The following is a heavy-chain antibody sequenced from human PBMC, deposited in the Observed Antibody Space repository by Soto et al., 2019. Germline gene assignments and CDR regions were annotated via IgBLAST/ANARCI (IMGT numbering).Heavy chain of an antibody. Sequence: QVQLVESGGGVVQPGRSLRLSCAASGFTFINYGMHWVRQAPGKGLERVAVIWYDGSNKYYADSVKGRFTISRDNSKNALYLQMNSLRVEDTAVYYCARGGSSSWYLRWFDPWGQGTLVTVSS. V-gene: IGHV3-33*01. J-gene: IGHJ5*02. CDR2: IWYDGSNK. D-gene: IGHD6-13*01. CDR3: ARGGSSSWYLRWFDP. CDR1: GFTFINYG.